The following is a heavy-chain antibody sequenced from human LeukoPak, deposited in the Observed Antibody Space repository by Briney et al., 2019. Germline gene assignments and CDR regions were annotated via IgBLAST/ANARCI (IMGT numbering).Heavy chain of an antibody. V-gene: IGHV3-48*01. CDR2: ISSSSSTI. CDR3: ARDAAVYYYGSGSYSALAY. J-gene: IGHJ4*02. CDR1: GFTFSSYS. D-gene: IGHD3-10*01. Sequence: GGSLRLSCAASGFTFSSYSMNWVRQAPGKGLEWVSYISSSSSTIYYADSVKGRFTISRDNAKNSLYLQMNSLRAEDTAVYYCARDAAVYYYGSGSYSALAYWGQGTLVTVSS.